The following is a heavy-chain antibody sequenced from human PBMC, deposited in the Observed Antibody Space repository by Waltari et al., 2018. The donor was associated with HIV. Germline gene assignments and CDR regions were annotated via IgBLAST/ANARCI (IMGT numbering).Heavy chain of an antibody. V-gene: IGHV4-39*01. CDR1: GVSVNGSSYL. CDR3: ARLLTTTSGRYYGMDV. CDR2: FYSSGRT. J-gene: IGHJ6*02. Sequence: QLQLQQSGHGLVKPSEPLSLTCAVSGVSVNGSSYLWGWIRQSPGKGREWMGTFYSSGRTFYNLSLESRVTISVDSSQNQFSLRVRSVTASDTAVYYCARLLTTTSGRYYGMDVWGQGTTVTVAS. D-gene: IGHD4-4*01.